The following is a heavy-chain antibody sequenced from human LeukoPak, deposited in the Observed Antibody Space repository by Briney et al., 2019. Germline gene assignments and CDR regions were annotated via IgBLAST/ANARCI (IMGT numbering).Heavy chain of an antibody. D-gene: IGHD4-17*01. J-gene: IGHJ4*02. CDR2: ISWNSGSI. V-gene: IGHV3-9*01. CDR1: GFTFSIYA. CDR3: AKGGDYVPDYFDY. Sequence: GGSLRLSCAASGFTFSIYAISWVRQAPGKGLEWVSGISWNSGSIGYADSVKGRFTISRDNAKNSLYLQMNSLRAEDTALYYCAKGGDYVPDYFDYWGQGTLVTVSS.